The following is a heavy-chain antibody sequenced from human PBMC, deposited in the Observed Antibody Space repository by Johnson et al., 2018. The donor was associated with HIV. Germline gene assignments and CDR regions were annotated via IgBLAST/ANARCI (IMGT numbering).Heavy chain of an antibody. V-gene: IGHV3-9*01. Sequence: VQLVESGGGLVQHGRSLRLSCAASGFTFDDYAMHWVRQAPGKGLEWISGISWNSGSIGYADSVKGRFTISRDNAKNSLYLQMNSLRAEDTALYYCAKVRYSSSRGAFDIWGQGTMVTVSS. D-gene: IGHD6-13*01. CDR1: GFTFDDYA. J-gene: IGHJ3*02. CDR2: ISWNSGSI. CDR3: AKVRYSSSRGAFDI.